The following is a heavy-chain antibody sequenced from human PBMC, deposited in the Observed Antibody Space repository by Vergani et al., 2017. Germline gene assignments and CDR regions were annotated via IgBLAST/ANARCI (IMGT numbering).Heavy chain of an antibody. V-gene: IGHV1-46*01. D-gene: IGHD3-9*01. CDR2: INPSGGST. CDR3: ARMYYDIPSAGRDFDY. CDR1: GYTFTSYH. J-gene: IGHJ4*02. Sequence: QVQLVQSGAEVKKPGASVKVSCKASGYTFTSYHMHWVRQAPGQGLEWMGIINPSGGSTSYAQKFQGRVTMTRDTSTSTVYMELSSLRSEDTAVYYCARMYYDIPSAGRDFDYWGQGTLVTVSS.